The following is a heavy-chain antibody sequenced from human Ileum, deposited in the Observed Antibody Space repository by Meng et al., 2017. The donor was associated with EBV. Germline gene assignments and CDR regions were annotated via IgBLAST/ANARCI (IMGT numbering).Heavy chain of an antibody. D-gene: IGHD3-22*01. CDR3: AHVSSGTYFDY. Sequence: QITLKESGPTLVKPXQTITLTCTFSGFSLRTSGVGVGWIRQPPGKALEWLALIYWDDDKRYSPSLKSRLTITKDTSKNQVVLTMTNMDPVYTATYYCAHVSSGTYFDYWGQGTLVTVSS. V-gene: IGHV2-5*02. CDR2: IYWDDDK. J-gene: IGHJ4*02. CDR1: GFSLRTSGVG.